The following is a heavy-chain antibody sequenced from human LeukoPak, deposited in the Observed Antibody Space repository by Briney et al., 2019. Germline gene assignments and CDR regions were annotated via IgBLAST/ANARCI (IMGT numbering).Heavy chain of an antibody. D-gene: IGHD3-9*01. CDR3: AKDRGGNFDSNPKRFYYYMDV. J-gene: IGHJ6*03. CDR2: IRYDGSYK. Sequence: GGSLRLSGAASNFMFSNYDMNWARQAPGKGLEWVAFIRYDGSYKNSAESVQGRFIISRDNSRNTLYLQMNRLRAEDTAVYYCAKDRGGNFDSNPKRFYYYMDVWGKGTTVTVSS. V-gene: IGHV3-30*02. CDR1: NFMFSNYD.